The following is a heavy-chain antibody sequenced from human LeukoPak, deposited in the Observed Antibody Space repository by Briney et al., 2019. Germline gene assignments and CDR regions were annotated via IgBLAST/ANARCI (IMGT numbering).Heavy chain of an antibody. D-gene: IGHD6-6*01. CDR2: MKPNSGKT. CDR3: ARSYSSSSYYGMDV. CDR1: GYTFTSYD. V-gene: IGHV1-8*01. J-gene: IGHJ6*02. Sequence: XSVKVSCKAAGYTFTSYDIKGVGQAAGQGGEGRGGMKPNSGKTGYAQKFQGRVTITRNTSISTAYLQLSTLRSEDTAVYYCARSYSSSSYYGMDVWGQGTTVTVSS.